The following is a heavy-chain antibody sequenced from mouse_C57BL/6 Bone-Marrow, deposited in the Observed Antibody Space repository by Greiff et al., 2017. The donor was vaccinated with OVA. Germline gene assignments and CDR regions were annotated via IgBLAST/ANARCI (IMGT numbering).Heavy chain of an antibody. Sequence: VKLVESGPGLVAPSQSLSITCTVSGFSLTSYGVSWVRQPPGKGLEWMGVVWGDGSTNYHSALISILSFSKDNSKIHVFLKLNSLQTDDTATYYCALYIRDFDYWGQGTTLTVSS. CDR1: GFSLTSYG. V-gene: IGHV2-3*01. CDR2: VWGDGST. J-gene: IGHJ2*01. D-gene: IGHD1-2*01. CDR3: ALYIRDFDY.